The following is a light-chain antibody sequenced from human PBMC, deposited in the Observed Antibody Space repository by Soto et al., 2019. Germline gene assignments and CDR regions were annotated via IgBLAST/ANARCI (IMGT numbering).Light chain of an antibody. CDR3: GTWDSRLSAV. CDR1: SSNIGSNF. CDR2: EDN. V-gene: IGLV1-51*01. J-gene: IGLJ2*01. Sequence: QSVLTQPPSVSAAPGQTVTISCSGSSSNIGSNFVSWYQQFPGTAPRLLIYEDNKRPSGIPERFSGSKSGTSATLGISGLQSGDEADYYCGTWDSRLSAVFGGGTKVTVL.